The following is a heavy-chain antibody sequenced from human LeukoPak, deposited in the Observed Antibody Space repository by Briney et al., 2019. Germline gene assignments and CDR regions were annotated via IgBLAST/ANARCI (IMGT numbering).Heavy chain of an antibody. J-gene: IGHJ4*02. Sequence: PGGSLRLSCAASGLTFSDYWMSWVRQAPGKGLEWVANIKQDGSEKYYVDSVKGRFTISRDNVKNSLYLQMNSLRAEDTAVYYCARGQWLSHYWGQGTLVTVSS. CDR1: GLTFSDYW. D-gene: IGHD6-19*01. CDR2: IKQDGSEK. CDR3: ARGQWLSHY. V-gene: IGHV3-7*04.